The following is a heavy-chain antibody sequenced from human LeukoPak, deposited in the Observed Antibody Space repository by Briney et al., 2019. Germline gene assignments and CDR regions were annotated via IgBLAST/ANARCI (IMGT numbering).Heavy chain of an antibody. D-gene: IGHD6-13*01. CDR3: ARRAAAGPFDY. CDR1: GFTFSSYS. J-gene: IGHJ4*02. Sequence: GGSLRLSCAASGFTFSSYSMNWVRQAPGKGLEWVSSISSSSNYIYYADSVKGRFTISRDNAKNSLYLQMNSLRAEDTAVYYCARRAAAGPFDYWGQGTLVTVSS. V-gene: IGHV3-21*01. CDR2: ISSSSNYI.